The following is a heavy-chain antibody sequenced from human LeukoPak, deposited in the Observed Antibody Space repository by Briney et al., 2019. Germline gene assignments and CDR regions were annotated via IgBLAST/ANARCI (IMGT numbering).Heavy chain of an antibody. V-gene: IGHV3-49*04. CDR2: IRSKAYGGTT. CDR3: TRDLDYNYYYYMDV. Sequence: PGGSLRLSCTASGFTFGDYTMSWVRQAPGKGLEWVGFIRSKAYGGTTEYAASVKGRFTISRDDSKSIAYLQMNSLKTEDTAVYYCTRDLDYNYYYYMDVWGKGTTVTVSS. CDR1: GFTFGDYT. J-gene: IGHJ6*03.